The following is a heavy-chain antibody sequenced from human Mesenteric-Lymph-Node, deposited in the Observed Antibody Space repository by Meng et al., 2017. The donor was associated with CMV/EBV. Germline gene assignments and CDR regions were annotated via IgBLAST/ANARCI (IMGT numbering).Heavy chain of an antibody. CDR2: IDPSDFSI. Sequence: RQMPGKGLEWMGKIDPSDFSINYSPSFQGHVTISADRSISTAYLQWSSLTASDTAMYYCARSGYYGSGSGDYDYWGQGTLVAVSS. J-gene: IGHJ4*02. CDR3: ARSGYYGSGSGDYDY. V-gene: IGHV5-10-1*01. D-gene: IGHD3-10*01.